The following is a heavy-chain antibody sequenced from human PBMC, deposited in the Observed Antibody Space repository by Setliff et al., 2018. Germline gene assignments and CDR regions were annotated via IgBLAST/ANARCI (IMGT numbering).Heavy chain of an antibody. CDR3: ARLSIEGFGRYYYYYYMDV. CDR1: GYTFATYG. Sequence: GASVKVSCKASGYTFATYGISWVRQAPGQGLEWLGWVSPYTDNTNYAQNFQGRVTMTTDISGSTAYMDLRSLTSDDTAVYFCARLSIEGFGRYYYYYYMDVWGEGTTVTVS. D-gene: IGHD6-6*01. J-gene: IGHJ6*03. CDR2: VSPYTDNT. V-gene: IGHV1-18*01.